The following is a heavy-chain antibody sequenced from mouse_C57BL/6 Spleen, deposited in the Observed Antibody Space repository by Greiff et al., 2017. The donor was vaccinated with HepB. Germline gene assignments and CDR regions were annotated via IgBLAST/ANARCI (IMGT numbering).Heavy chain of an antibody. D-gene: IGHD1-1*01. CDR1: GFTFSSYG. J-gene: IGHJ2*01. Sequence: EVKVVESGGDLVKPGGSLKLSCAASGFTFSSYGMSWVRQTPDKRLEWVATISSGGSYTYYPDSVKGRFTISRDNVKNTLYLQMSSLKSEDTAMYYCARQTTDYFDYWGQGTTLTVSS. CDR3: ARQTTDYFDY. V-gene: IGHV5-6*01. CDR2: ISSGGSYT.